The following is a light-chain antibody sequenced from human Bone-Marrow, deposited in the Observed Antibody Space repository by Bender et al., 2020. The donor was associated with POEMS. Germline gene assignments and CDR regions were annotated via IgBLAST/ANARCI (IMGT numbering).Light chain of an antibody. CDR3: SAWDDSLSGWV. V-gene: IGLV2-14*01. CDR2: DVS. Sequence: QSALTQPASVSGSPGQSITISCTGTSSDVGGFSYVSWYQQYPDKAPKLIIFDVSNRPSGVSNLFSGSKSGNTTSLTISDIQCEDEGDYYCSAWDDSLSGWVFGGGTKLTVL. J-gene: IGLJ3*02. CDR1: SSDVGGFSY.